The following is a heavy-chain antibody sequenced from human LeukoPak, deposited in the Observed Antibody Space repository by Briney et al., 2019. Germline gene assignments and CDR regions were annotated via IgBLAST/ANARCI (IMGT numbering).Heavy chain of an antibody. Sequence: GASVKVSCKASGGTFSSYAISWVRQAPGQGLGWMGRIIPILGIANYAQKFQGRVTITADKSTSTAYMELSSLRSEDTAVYYCARVWAKPYSSRWSDYWGQGTLVAVSS. J-gene: IGHJ4*02. CDR2: IIPILGIA. CDR1: GGTFSSYA. CDR3: ARVWAKPYSSRWSDY. D-gene: IGHD6-19*01. V-gene: IGHV1-69*04.